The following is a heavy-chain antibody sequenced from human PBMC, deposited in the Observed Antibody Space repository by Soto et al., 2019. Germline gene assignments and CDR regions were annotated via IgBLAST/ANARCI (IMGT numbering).Heavy chain of an antibody. CDR1: GGSISSYY. V-gene: IGHV4-59*01. D-gene: IGHD3-10*01. Sequence: SETLSLTCTVSGGSISSYYWSWIRQPPGKGLEWIGYIYYSGSTNYNPSLKSRVTISVDTSKNQFSLKLSSVTAADTAVYYCARQLWFGELSFSRVEYWFDPWGQGTLVTVSS. CDR3: ARQLWFGELSFSRVEYWFDP. J-gene: IGHJ5*02. CDR2: IYYSGST.